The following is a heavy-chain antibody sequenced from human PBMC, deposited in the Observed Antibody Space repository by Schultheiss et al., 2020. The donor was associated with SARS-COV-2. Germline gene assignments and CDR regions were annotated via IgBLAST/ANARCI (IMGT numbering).Heavy chain of an antibody. Sequence: SETLSLTCAVYGGSFSGYYWSWIRQPPGKGLEWIGSIYTSGSTNYNPSLKSRVTMSVDTSKNQFSLKLSSVTAADTAVYYCARAEIEDFWSGYLKHYYYYYGMDVWGQGTTVTVSS. J-gene: IGHJ6*02. CDR1: GGSFSGYY. CDR2: IYTSGST. V-gene: IGHV4-59*10. CDR3: ARAEIEDFWSGYLKHYYYYYGMDV. D-gene: IGHD3-3*01.